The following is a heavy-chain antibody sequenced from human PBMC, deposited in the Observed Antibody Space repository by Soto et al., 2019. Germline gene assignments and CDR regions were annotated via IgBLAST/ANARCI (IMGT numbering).Heavy chain of an antibody. CDR3: ARVRAGRESDAFDI. Sequence: GGSLRLSCAASGFTVSSNYMSWVRQAPGKGLEWVSVIYSGGSTYYADPVKGRFTISRDNSKNTLYLQMNSLRAEDTAVYYCARVRAGRESDAFDIWGQGTMVTVSS. V-gene: IGHV3-66*02. D-gene: IGHD3-10*01. CDR2: IYSGGST. J-gene: IGHJ3*02. CDR1: GFTVSSNY.